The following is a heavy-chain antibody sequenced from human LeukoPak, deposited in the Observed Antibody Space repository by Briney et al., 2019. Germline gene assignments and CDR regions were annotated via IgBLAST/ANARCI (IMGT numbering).Heavy chain of an antibody. CDR2: IKQDGNEK. Sequence: GGSLRLSCAASGFTFSSYAMSWVRQAPGKGLEWVANIKQDGNEKYYVDSVKGRFTISRDNAKNSLYLQMNSLRAEDTAVYYCARDAGFLEWLSTPWGQGTLVTVSS. CDR1: GFTFSSYA. D-gene: IGHD3-3*01. CDR3: ARDAGFLEWLSTP. J-gene: IGHJ5*02. V-gene: IGHV3-7*01.